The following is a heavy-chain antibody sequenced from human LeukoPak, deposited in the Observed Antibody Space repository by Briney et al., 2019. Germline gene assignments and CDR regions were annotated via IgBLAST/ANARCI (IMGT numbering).Heavy chain of an antibody. CDR1: GGSISSGGYS. D-gene: IGHD4-23*01. CDR3: ARAEAYGGKRIDP. J-gene: IGHJ5*02. V-gene: IGHV4-30-2*01. CDR2: IYHSGST. Sequence: SQTLSRTCAVSGGSISSGGYSWSWIRQPPGKGLEWIGYIYHSGSTYYNPSLKSRVTISVDRSKNQFSLKLSSVTAADTAVYYCARAEAYGGKRIDPWGQGTPVTVSS.